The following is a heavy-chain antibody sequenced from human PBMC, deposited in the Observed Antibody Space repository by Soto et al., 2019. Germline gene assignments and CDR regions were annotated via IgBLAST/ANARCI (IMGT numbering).Heavy chain of an antibody. CDR2: IYYSGST. CDR3: ARAPYYFDGSGYLDY. D-gene: IGHD3-22*01. Sequence: SETLSLTCTVSGGSITSADYYWTWIRQPPGKGLEWIGNIYYSGSTNYNQSLKSRLTISLDTSENQFFLQLSSVTAADTALYHCARAPYYFDGSGYLDYWGQGTLVTVSS. V-gene: IGHV4-30-4*01. CDR1: GGSITSADYY. J-gene: IGHJ4*02.